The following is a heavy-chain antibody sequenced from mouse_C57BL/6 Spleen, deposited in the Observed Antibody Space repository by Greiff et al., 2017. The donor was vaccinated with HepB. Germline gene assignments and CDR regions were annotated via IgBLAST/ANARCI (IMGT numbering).Heavy chain of an antibody. CDR3: ARNPYYYGSSSYYYAMDY. D-gene: IGHD1-1*01. J-gene: IGHJ4*01. V-gene: IGHV2-2*01. CDR1: GFSLPSYG. CDR2: IWSGGST. Sequence: QVQLKESGPGLVQPSQSLSITCTVSGFSLPSYGVHWVRQSPGKGLEWLGVIWSGGSTDYNAAFISRLSISKDNSKSQVFFNMNSLQADDTAIYYCARNPYYYGSSSYYYAMDYWGQGTSVTVSS.